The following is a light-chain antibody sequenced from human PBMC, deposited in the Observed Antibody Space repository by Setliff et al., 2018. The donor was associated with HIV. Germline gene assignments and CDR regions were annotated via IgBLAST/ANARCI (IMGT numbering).Light chain of an antibody. Sequence: QPASVSGSPGQSITISCLGTSSDVGGYDFVSWYQQRPGXXPKLIIFDVSEPPPGVSHRFSASKSGNTASLTISGLQTEDEANYFCASYRSPATYVFGIGTKVTVL. V-gene: IGLV2-14*03. CDR1: SSDVGGYDF. CDR3: ASYRSPATYV. CDR2: DVS. J-gene: IGLJ1*01.